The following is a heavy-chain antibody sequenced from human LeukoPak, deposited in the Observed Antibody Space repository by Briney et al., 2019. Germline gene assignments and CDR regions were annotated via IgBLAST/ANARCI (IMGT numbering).Heavy chain of an antibody. CDR3: ARYVDTAMGLFDY. D-gene: IGHD5-18*01. CDR1: GGSISSYY. Sequence: SETLSLTCTVSGGSISSYYWSRIRQPPGKGLEWIGYIYYSGSTNYNPSLKSRVTISVDTSKNQFSLKLSSVTAADTAVYYCARYVDTAMGLFDYWGQGTLVTVSS. V-gene: IGHV4-59*01. CDR2: IYYSGST. J-gene: IGHJ4*02.